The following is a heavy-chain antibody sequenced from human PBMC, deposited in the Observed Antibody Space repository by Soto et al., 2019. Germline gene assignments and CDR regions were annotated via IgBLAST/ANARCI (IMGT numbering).Heavy chain of an antibody. J-gene: IGHJ4*02. CDR2: IWYDGSNK. D-gene: IGHD3-10*01. CDR1: GFTFSNYG. CDR3: GYGSDHSADY. Sequence: QVQLVESGGGVVQPGRSLRLSCAASGFTFSNYGMHWVRQAPGKGLEWVAVIWYDGSNKYYADSVKGRFTISRDNSKNTLYLQMNSLRAEATAVYYCGYGSDHSADYSGQGTLVTVSS. V-gene: IGHV3-33*01.